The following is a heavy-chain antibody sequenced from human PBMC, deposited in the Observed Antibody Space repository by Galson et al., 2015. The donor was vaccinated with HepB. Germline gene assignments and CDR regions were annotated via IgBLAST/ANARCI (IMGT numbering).Heavy chain of an antibody. D-gene: IGHD2-2*02. CDR2: INQSGXX. J-gene: IGHJ3*02. V-gene: IGHV4-34*01. Sequence: LSXXCAVXXGSFSDXXWNXXXQPPXXGLXXIGEINQSGXXNYNPSLKSRVSISVDTSKDQFSLELRSLAAADTAVYYCPRGSFSRXRRYTKSXVAFDXXXQG. CDR1: XGSFSDXX. CDR3: PRGSFSRXRRYTKSXVAFDX.